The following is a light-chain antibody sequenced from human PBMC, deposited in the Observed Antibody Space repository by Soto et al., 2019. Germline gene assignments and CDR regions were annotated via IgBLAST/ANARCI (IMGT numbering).Light chain of an antibody. CDR2: DVS. CDR3: HSYDSNLSGSV. CDR1: SSDVGAYNY. V-gene: IGLV2-8*01. Sequence: QSALTQPPSASGSPGQSVTISCTGTSSDVGAYNYVSWYQQYTGKAPKLMIYDVSKRPSGVPDRFSGSKSGNTASLTVSGLRADDEAVYYCHSYDSNLSGSVFGGGTKLTVL. J-gene: IGLJ3*02.